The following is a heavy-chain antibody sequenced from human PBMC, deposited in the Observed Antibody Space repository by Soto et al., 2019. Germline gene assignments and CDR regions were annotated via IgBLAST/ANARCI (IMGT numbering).Heavy chain of an antibody. V-gene: IGHV3-64D*06. J-gene: IGHJ4*02. CDR2: VSTSGRST. CDR3: VKQAHGLDGVAFDY. D-gene: IGHD2-15*01. Sequence: EVQLVESGGGLVQPGGSLRLSCSASGFIFSESTIYWVRQVPGKGLEAISAVSTSGRSTYYADSVKDRFTIPRDNSKNTLFLQMGRLRPEDTAIYYCVKQAHGLDGVAFDYWGQGTQVTVAS. CDR1: GFIFSEST.